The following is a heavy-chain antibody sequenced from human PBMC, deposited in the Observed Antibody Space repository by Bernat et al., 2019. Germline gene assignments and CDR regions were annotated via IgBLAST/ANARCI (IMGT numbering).Heavy chain of an antibody. CDR2: INTNSGGT. V-gene: IGHV1-2*02. D-gene: IGHD5-24*01. CDR1: GYTFTGYY. Sequence: QVQLVQSGAEVTKPGASVKVSCKASGYTFTGYYMHWVRPAPGHVLEWMGWINTNSGGTNYAQKFQGRVTMTRDTSISTAYMELSRLRSDDTAVYYCARESEMATTVGWFDPWGQGTLVTVSS. J-gene: IGHJ5*02. CDR3: ARESEMATTVGWFDP.